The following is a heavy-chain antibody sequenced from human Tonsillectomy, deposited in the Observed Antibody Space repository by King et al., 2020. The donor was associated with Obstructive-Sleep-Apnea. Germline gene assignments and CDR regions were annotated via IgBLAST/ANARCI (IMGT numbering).Heavy chain of an antibody. CDR1: GFTFSSYG. D-gene: IGHD3-22*01. Sequence: VQLVESGGGVVQPGGSLRLSCAASGFTFSSYGMHWVRQAPGKGLEWVAFIRYDGSNKYYADSVKGRFTISRDNSKNTLYVQMTSLRAEDTAVYYCANGKNYYDNSVVGGYWGQGTLVTVSS. CDR2: IRYDGSNK. CDR3: ANGKNYYDNSVVGGY. J-gene: IGHJ4*02. V-gene: IGHV3-30*02.